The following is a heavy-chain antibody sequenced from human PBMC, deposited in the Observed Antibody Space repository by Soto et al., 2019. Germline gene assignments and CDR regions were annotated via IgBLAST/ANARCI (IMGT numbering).Heavy chain of an antibody. CDR2: FEPDNGET. CDR3: ATSSHWYGYFHH. D-gene: IGHD6-13*01. CDR1: GDTLSGLS. J-gene: IGHJ1*01. V-gene: IGHV1-24*01. Sequence: VKVSCKVSGDTLSGLSMHWVRQAPGKGLECLGGFEPDNGETICAQAFQGRVTMTEDTATDTAYLELSSLRSEDTAVYYCATSSHWYGYFHHWGQGTMVTVSS.